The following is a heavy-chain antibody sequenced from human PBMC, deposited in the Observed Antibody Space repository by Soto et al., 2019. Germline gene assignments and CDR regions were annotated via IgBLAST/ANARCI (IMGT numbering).Heavy chain of an antibody. J-gene: IGHJ6*02. V-gene: IGHV1-69*02. Sequence: QVQLVQSGAEVKKPGSSVKVSCKASGGTFSSYTISWVRQAPGQGLEWMGRIIPILGIANYAQKFQGRVTITADKSTSTAYMELSSLRSEDTAVYYCARGQTRWLQNGGMDVWGQGTTVTVSS. CDR1: GGTFSSYT. D-gene: IGHD5-12*01. CDR2: IIPILGIA. CDR3: ARGQTRWLQNGGMDV.